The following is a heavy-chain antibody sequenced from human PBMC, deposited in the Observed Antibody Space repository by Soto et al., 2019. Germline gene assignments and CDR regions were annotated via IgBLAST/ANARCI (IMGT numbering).Heavy chain of an antibody. Sequence: EVQLVESGGGLIQPGGSLRLSCAASGFTFNTYSLNWVRQAPGKGLEWVSYISSSGTTVYYSDSVKGRFTISRDNAKNPLFLQMNSLRAEDTAVYYCARHAGADYYYYYMDVWGKGTTVTVSS. D-gene: IGHD2-8*01. CDR1: GFTFNTYS. CDR3: ARHAGADYYYYYMDV. J-gene: IGHJ6*03. V-gene: IGHV3-48*01. CDR2: ISSSGTTV.